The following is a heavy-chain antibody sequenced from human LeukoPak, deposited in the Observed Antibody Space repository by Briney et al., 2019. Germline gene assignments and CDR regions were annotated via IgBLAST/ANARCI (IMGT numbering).Heavy chain of an antibody. Sequence: PGGSLRLSCAASGFTFSSYSMNWVRQAPEKGLEWVSSISSSSSYIYYADSVKGRFTISRDNAKNSLYLQMNSLRAEDTAVYYCARVISDAFDIWGQGTMVTVSS. J-gene: IGHJ3*02. CDR2: ISSSSSYI. CDR1: GFTFSSYS. CDR3: ARVISDAFDI. V-gene: IGHV3-21*01. D-gene: IGHD2/OR15-2a*01.